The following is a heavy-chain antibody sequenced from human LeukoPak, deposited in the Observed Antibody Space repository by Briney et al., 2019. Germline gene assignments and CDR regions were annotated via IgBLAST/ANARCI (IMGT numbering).Heavy chain of an antibody. CDR2: IYPGDSDT. CDR3: ARPPYHDAEGTGFDH. V-gene: IGHV5-51*01. CDR1: GYRFTSNW. Sequence: GESLKTSCKGSGYRFTSNWIGWVRQMPGKGLEWMGIIYPGDSDTRYSPSFQGQVTISADKSISTAYLQWGSLKASDTAIYYCARPPYHDAEGTGFDHWGQGTLVTVSS. D-gene: IGHD2-8*02. J-gene: IGHJ4*02.